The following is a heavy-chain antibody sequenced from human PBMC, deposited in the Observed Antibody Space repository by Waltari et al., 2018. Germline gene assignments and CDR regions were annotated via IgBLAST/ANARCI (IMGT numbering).Heavy chain of an antibody. CDR2: MNPNSGNT. CDR1: GSTLISTD. V-gene: IGHV1-8*03. Sequence: QEQLVPEGDEVRKPGAYVKVTGKTSGSTLISTDSSWVQQHCGQGLEWMGWMNPNSGNTGYAQKFQGRVTITRNTSISTAYMELSSLRSEDTAVYYCARIMGVYDDYPFGFDYWGQGTLVTVSS. CDR3: ARIMGVYDDYPFGFDY. D-gene: IGHD4-17*01. J-gene: IGHJ4*02.